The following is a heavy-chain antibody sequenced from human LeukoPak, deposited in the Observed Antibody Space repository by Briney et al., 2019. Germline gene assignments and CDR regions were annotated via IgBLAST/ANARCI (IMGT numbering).Heavy chain of an antibody. D-gene: IGHD6-19*01. CDR1: GFTVSSNY. CDR2: IYSGGST. V-gene: IGHV3-66*01. J-gene: IGHJ4*02. Sequence: PGGSLRLSCAASGFTVSSNYMSWVRHAPGEGLEWVSLIYSGGSTYYADSVKGRFTISRDNSKNTLYLQMNSLRAEDTAVYYCARDLIAVAGYIDYWGQGTLVTVSS. CDR3: ARDLIAVAGYIDY.